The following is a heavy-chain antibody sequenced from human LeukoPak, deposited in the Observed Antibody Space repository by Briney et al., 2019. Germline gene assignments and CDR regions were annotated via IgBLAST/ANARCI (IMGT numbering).Heavy chain of an antibody. CDR1: GFTSSSYA. V-gene: IGHV3-23*01. D-gene: IGHD3-3*01. Sequence: PGGSLRLSCAAAGFTSSSYAMSWVRHAPGKGLEWVSAISGSGGSTYYAGSVKGGFTISSDNSKNTLDLQMNSLRAEDTAVYYCAKGPPTYCDFWSGDYWGQGTLVTVSS. J-gene: IGHJ4*02. CDR2: ISGSGGST. CDR3: AKGPPTYCDFWSGDY.